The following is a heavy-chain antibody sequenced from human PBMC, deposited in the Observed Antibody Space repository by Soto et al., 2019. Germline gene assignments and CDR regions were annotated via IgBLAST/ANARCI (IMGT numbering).Heavy chain of an antibody. CDR3: ARGGGERGYRS. V-gene: IGHV4-39*07. D-gene: IGHD5-12*01. J-gene: IGHJ4*02. Sequence: SETLSLTCTVSGGSISSSSYYWGWIRQPPGKGLEWIGSIYYSGSTYYNPSLKSRVTISVDTSKNQFSLKLSSVTAADTAVYYCARGGGERGYRSWGQGTLVTVSS. CDR2: IYYSGST. CDR1: GGSISSSSYY.